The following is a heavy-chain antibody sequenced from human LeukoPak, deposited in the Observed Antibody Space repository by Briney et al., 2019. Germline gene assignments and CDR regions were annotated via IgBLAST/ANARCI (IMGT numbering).Heavy chain of an antibody. Sequence: SETLSLTCTVSGGSINSGSYYWSWIRQPAGKGLEWIGHIYTRGSTNYNPPLKSRVTVSVDTSKNQFSLKLSSVTAADTAVYYCARRHYYDSRGAFDIWGQGTMVTVSS. D-gene: IGHD3-22*01. CDR1: GGSINSGSYY. CDR3: ARRHYYDSRGAFDI. CDR2: IYTRGST. V-gene: IGHV4-61*09. J-gene: IGHJ3*02.